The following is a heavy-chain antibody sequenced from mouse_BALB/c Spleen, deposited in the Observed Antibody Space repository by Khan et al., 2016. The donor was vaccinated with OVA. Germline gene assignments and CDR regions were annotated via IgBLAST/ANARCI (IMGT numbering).Heavy chain of an antibody. J-gene: IGHJ3*01. CDR2: INPYNDGT. D-gene: IGHD4-1*01. CDR1: GYTFTSYV. V-gene: IGHV1S136*01. Sequence: VQLKESGPELVKPGASVKMSCKASGYTFTSYVMHWVKQKPGQGLEWIGYINPYNDGTKYNEKFKGKATLTPDKSSSTAYMELSSLTSEDSAVYYCARSGWDGTWFAYWGQGTLVTVSA. CDR3: ARSGWDGTWFAY.